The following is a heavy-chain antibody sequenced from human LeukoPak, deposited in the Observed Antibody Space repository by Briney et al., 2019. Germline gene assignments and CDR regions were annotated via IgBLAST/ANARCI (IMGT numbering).Heavy chain of an antibody. CDR1: GFIFSSYG. V-gene: IGHV3-30*02. J-gene: IGHJ3*01. D-gene: IGHD5-24*01. CDR2: IRYDGSNK. Sequence: GGSLRLSCAASGFIFSSYGMHWVRQAPGKGLEWVTFIRYDGSNKYYADSVKGRFTISRDNSKNTLYLQMNSLRAEDTAVYYCAKDRGTPDAFDLWGQGTMVTVSS. CDR3: AKDRGTPDAFDL.